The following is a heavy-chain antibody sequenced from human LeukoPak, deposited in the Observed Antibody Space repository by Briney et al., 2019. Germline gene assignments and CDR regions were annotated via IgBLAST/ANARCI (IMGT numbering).Heavy chain of an antibody. Sequence: SETLSLACTVSGGSISSYYWSWIRQPPGKGLEWIGYIYYSGSTNYNPSLKSRVTISVDTSKNQFSLKLSSVTAADTAVYYCARHRLNSYGYTDFDYWGQGTLVTVSS. CDR2: IYYSGST. CDR1: GGSISSYY. J-gene: IGHJ4*02. CDR3: ARHRLNSYGYTDFDY. V-gene: IGHV4-59*08. D-gene: IGHD5-18*01.